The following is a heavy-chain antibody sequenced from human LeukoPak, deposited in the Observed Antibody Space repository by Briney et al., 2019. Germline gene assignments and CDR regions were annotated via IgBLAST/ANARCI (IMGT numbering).Heavy chain of an antibody. V-gene: IGHV3-30*02. D-gene: IGHD1-1*01. CDR3: ARDTRDY. J-gene: IGHJ4*02. Sequence: GGSLRLSCEASGFTFSTYGVHWVRKAPGKGLGWVAFIRFDGSNKYYADSVKGRFTISRDNSKNTLYLQMNSLRAEDTAVYYCARDTRDYWGQGTLVTVSS. CDR1: GFTFSTYG. CDR2: IRFDGSNK.